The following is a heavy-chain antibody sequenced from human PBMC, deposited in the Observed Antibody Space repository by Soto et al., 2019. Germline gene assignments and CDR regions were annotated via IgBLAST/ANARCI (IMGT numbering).Heavy chain of an antibody. CDR1: GFSLTTSGVG. D-gene: IGHD3-3*01. V-gene: IGHV2-5*02. CDR3: AHRILRTVFGLVTTTAIYFDF. J-gene: IGHJ4*02. Sequence: QITLNESGPTVVKPAEPLTLTCTFSGFSLTTSGVGVGWIRQSPGKAPEWLALIYWDDDKRYSASLKSRLTSTKDTSKNQCVLTMASVYPADTATYYCAHRILRTVFGLVTTTAIYFDFWGQGTPVVVSS. CDR2: IYWDDDK.